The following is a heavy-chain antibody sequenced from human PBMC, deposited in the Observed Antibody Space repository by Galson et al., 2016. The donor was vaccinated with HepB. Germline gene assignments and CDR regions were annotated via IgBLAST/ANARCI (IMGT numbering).Heavy chain of an antibody. J-gene: IGHJ4*02. D-gene: IGHD2/OR15-2a*01. CDR3: ARQYWGGPSDY. CDR2: IFHSGRV. V-gene: IGHV4-4*02. CDR1: GGSISSSDW. Sequence: ETLSLTCTVSGGSISSSDWWSWVHQPPGQGLEWIGQIFHSGRVNYTPSLASRVTISIDTSNNHFSLRLTSVTAADTALYYCARQYWGGPSDYWGQGTLVTVSS.